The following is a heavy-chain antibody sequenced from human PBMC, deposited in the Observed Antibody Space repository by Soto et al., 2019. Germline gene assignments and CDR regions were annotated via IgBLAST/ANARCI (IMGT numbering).Heavy chain of an antibody. V-gene: IGHV1-2*02. CDR3: ARISQYCSSTSCLEDY. D-gene: IGHD2-2*01. Sequence: ASLKVSCKASGYTLTGYYMHWVRQAPGQGLEWMGWINPNSGGTNYAQKFQGRVTMTRDTSISTAYMELSRLRSDDTAVYYCARISQYCSSTSCLEDYWGQGTLVTVSS. J-gene: IGHJ4*02. CDR2: INPNSGGT. CDR1: GYTLTGYY.